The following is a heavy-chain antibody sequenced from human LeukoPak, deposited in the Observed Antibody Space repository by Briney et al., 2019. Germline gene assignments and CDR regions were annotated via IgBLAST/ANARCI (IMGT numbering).Heavy chain of an antibody. CDR2: IYYSGST. V-gene: IGHV4-39*07. CDR3: ARGILSEYGGNSPVDY. CDR1: GGSISSSSYY. J-gene: IGHJ4*02. Sequence: SETLSLTCTVSGGSISSSSYYWGWIRQPPGKGLEWIGSIYYSGSTYYNPSLKSRVTISVDTSKNQFSLKLSSVTAADTAVYYCARGILSEYGGNSPVDYWGQGTLVTVSS. D-gene: IGHD4-23*01.